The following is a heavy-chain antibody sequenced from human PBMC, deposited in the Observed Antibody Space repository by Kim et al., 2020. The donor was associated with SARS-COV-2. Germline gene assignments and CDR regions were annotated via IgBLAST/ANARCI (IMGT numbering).Heavy chain of an antibody. CDR3: ARDRSGWYYFDY. CDR2: VSGSGGST. Sequence: GGSLRLSCAASGFTFSSYAMNWVRQAPGKGLEWVSSVSGSGGSTYYADSVKDRFTISRDNSKNTLYLQLNSLRAEDAAVYYCARDRSGWYYFDYWGQGTLVTVSS. D-gene: IGHD6-19*01. J-gene: IGHJ4*02. CDR1: GFTFSSYA. V-gene: IGHV3-23*01.